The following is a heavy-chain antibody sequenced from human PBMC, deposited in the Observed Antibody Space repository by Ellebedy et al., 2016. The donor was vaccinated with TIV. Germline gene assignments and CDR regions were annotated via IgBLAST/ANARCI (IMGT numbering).Heavy chain of an antibody. J-gene: IGHJ4*02. CDR1: GYTFTSYG. CDR2: ISAYNGNT. Sequence: ASVKVSXXASGYTFTSYGISWVRQAPGQGLEWMGWISAYNGNTNYAQKLQGRVTMTTDTSTSTAYMELRSLRSDDTAVYYCAREENYYGSGSYYYWGQGTLVTVSS. D-gene: IGHD3-10*01. CDR3: AREENYYGSGSYYY. V-gene: IGHV1-18*04.